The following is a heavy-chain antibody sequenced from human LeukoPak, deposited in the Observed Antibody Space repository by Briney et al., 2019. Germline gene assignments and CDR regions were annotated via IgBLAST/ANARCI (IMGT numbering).Heavy chain of an antibody. V-gene: IGHV4-34*01. CDR1: GGSFSGYY. J-gene: IGHJ3*02. Sequence: SETLSLTCAVYGGSFSGYYWSWIRQPPGRGLEWIGEINHSGSTNYNPSLKSRVTISVDTSKNQFSLKLSSVTAADTAVYYCARESVGASFDAFDIWGQGTMVTVSS. CDR2: INHSGST. D-gene: IGHD1-26*01. CDR3: ARESVGASFDAFDI.